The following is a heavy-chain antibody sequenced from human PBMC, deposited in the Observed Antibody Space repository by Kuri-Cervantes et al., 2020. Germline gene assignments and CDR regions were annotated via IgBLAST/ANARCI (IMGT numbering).Heavy chain of an antibody. CDR1: GYTFTSYY. J-gene: IGHJ3*02. V-gene: IGHV1-2*02. D-gene: IGHD4-17*01. CDR2: INPNSGGT. Sequence: ASVKVSCKASGYTFTSYYMHWVRQAPGQGLEWMGWINPNSGGTNYAQKFQGRVTMTRDTSISTAYMELSGLRSDDTAVYYCARERLSNYGDFDAFDIWGQGTMVTVSS. CDR3: ARERLSNYGDFDAFDI.